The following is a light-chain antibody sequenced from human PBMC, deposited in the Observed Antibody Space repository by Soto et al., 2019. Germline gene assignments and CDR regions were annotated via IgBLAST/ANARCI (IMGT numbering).Light chain of an antibody. Sequence: DIVMTQSQLSLSVTPGEPASISCRSSQSLLQSNGYNYLDWYLQKQGQSPQFLIYLGSNRASGVPDRFCVSGSGTDFTLKIRGLAAEDVGSYYCMQCLQAPLSFGQGTKVEIK. V-gene: IGKV2-28*01. CDR2: LGS. CDR3: MQCLQAPLS. J-gene: IGKJ1*01. CDR1: QSLLQSNGYNY.